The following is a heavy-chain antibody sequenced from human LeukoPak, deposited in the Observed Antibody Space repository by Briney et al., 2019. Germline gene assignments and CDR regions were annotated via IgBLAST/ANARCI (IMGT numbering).Heavy chain of an antibody. CDR3: AASALTFASGWYVY. D-gene: IGHD6-19*01. Sequence: PGGSLRLSCAASGFTFSNYWMQWVRQAPRKGLMWVSRISKDGSSAAYADSVQGRFTISRDNAKNTLYPQMNSLRAEDTAVYYCAASALTFASGWYVYWGQGTLVTVSS. J-gene: IGHJ4*02. V-gene: IGHV3-74*01. CDR2: ISKDGSSA. CDR1: GFTFSNYW.